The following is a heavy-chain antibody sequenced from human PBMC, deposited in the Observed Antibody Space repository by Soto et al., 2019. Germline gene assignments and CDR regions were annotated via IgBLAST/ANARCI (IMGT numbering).Heavy chain of an antibody. CDR1: GFTASSNY. Sequence: QSGGSLRLSCAASGFTASSNYMSWVRQAPGKGLEWVSVIYSGGSTYCADSVKGRFTISRDNSKNTLYLQMNSLRAEDTAVYYCARGGNFDWFDPWGQGTLVTVSS. D-gene: IGHD3-16*01. CDR2: IYSGGST. V-gene: IGHV3-53*01. CDR3: ARGGNFDWFDP. J-gene: IGHJ5*02.